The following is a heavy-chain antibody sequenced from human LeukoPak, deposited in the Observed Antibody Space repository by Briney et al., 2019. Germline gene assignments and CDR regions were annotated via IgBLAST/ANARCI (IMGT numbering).Heavy chain of an antibody. J-gene: IGHJ4*02. CDR2: FDPEDGET. CDR1: GYTLTELS. V-gene: IGHV1-24*01. Sequence: ASVKVSCKVSGYTLTELSMHWVRQALGKGLEWMGGFDPEDGETIYAQKFQGRVTMTEDTSTDTAYMELSSLRSEDTAVYYCATTTVPYSSSWTFDYWGQGTLVTVSS. CDR3: ATTTVPYSSSWTFDY. D-gene: IGHD6-13*01.